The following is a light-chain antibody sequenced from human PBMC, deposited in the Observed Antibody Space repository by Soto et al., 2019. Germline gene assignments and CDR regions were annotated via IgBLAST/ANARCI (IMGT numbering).Light chain of an antibody. V-gene: IGKV3-15*01. CDR1: ESVRSN. CDR3: QHYNNWPSLT. CDR2: GAS. Sequence: EIVMTQSPATLSVSPGERATLSCRASESVRSNLAWYQQIPGQTPRLLIYGASTRAADIPARFSGSGSGTEFTLTISSLQSEDFAVYYCQHYNNWPSLTFGGGTKVDIK. J-gene: IGKJ4*01.